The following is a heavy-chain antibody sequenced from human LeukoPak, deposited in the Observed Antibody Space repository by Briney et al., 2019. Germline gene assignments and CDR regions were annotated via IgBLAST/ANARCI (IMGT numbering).Heavy chain of an antibody. V-gene: IGHV3-23*01. D-gene: IGHD3-10*01. J-gene: IGHJ4*02. CDR1: GFTFSSYA. CDR3: AKVNLLWFGEDGYFDY. Sequence: PGGSLRLSCAASGFTFSSYAMSWVRQAPGKGLEWVSAISGSGGSTYYADSVKGRFTISRDNSKNTLYLQMNSLRAEDTAVYYCAKVNLLWFGEDGYFDYWGQGTLVTVSS. CDR2: ISGSGGST.